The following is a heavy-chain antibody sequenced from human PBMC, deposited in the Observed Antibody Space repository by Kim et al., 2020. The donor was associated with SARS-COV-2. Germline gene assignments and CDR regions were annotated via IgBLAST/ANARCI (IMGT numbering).Heavy chain of an antibody. Sequence: GGSLRLSCTASGFTFGDYAMSWFRQAPGKGLEWVGFIRSKAYGGTTEYAASVKGRFTISRDDSKSIAYLQMNSLKTEDTAVYYCTRGDRGAGIPLGFDYWGQGTLVTVSS. CDR1: GFTFGDYA. J-gene: IGHJ4*02. CDR2: IRSKAYGGTT. D-gene: IGHD6-19*01. V-gene: IGHV3-49*03. CDR3: TRGDRGAGIPLGFDY.